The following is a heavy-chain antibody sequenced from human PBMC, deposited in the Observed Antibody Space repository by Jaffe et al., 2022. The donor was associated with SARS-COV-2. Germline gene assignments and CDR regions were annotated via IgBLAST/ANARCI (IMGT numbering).Heavy chain of an antibody. CDR3: ARTYSSSWYIPYYYYMDV. J-gene: IGHJ6*03. D-gene: IGHD6-13*01. CDR1: GFTFSSYW. CDR2: IKQDGSEK. V-gene: IGHV3-7*01. Sequence: EVQLVESGGGLVQPGGSLRLSCAASGFTFSSYWMSWVRQAPGKGLEWVANIKQDGSEKYYVDSVKGRFTISRDNAKNSLYLQMNSLRAEDTAVYYCARTYSSSWYIPYYYYMDVWGKGTTVTVSS.